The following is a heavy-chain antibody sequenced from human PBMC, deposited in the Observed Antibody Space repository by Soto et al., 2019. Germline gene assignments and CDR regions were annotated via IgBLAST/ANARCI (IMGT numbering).Heavy chain of an antibody. Sequence: PGESLKIPCNDFGYSFTTYWIGWVRKMPGKGLEWMGIIYPGDSDTRYSPSFQGQVTISADKSISTAYLQWSGLKASDTAMYYCARHGGGNYPPLHDAFDIWGQGTMVTVSS. J-gene: IGHJ3*02. V-gene: IGHV5-51*01. CDR1: GYSFTTYW. D-gene: IGHD4-4*01. CDR3: ARHGGGNYPPLHDAFDI. CDR2: IYPGDSDT.